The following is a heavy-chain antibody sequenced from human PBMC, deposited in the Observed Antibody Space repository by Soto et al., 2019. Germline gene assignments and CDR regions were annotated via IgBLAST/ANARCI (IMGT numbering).Heavy chain of an antibody. D-gene: IGHD3-9*01. CDR1: GYTFTSYG. V-gene: IGHV1-18*01. Sequence: QVQLVQSGAEVKKPGASVKVSCKASGYTFTSYGISWVRQAPGQGLEWMGWISAYNGNTNYAQKLQGRVTMTTDTATSTAYMELRSLRSDDTAVYYCATSHYDMLTGYYNYWGQGTLVTVSS. CDR3: ATSHYDMLTGYYNY. CDR2: ISAYNGNT. J-gene: IGHJ4*02.